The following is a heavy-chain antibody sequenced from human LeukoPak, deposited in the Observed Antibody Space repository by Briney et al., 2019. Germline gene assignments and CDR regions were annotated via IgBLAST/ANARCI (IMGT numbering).Heavy chain of an antibody. D-gene: IGHD6-19*01. J-gene: IGHJ4*02. CDR1: GYTFTGYY. V-gene: IGHV1-2*02. Sequence: GASVKVSCKASGYTFTGYYMHWVRQAPGQGLEWMGWINPNSGGTNYAQKFQGRVTMTRDTSISTAYMELSSLRSEDTAVYYCARARYSSGWYVRTGRKGYYFDYWGQGTLVTVSS. CDR2: INPNSGGT. CDR3: ARARYSSGWYVRTGRKGYYFDY.